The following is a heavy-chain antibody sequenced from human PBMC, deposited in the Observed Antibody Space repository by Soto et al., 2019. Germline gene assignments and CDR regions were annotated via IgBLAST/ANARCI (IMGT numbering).Heavy chain of an antibody. CDR1: GFTFSSYA. CDR2: ISGSGGST. Sequence: PGGSLRLSCAASGFTFSSYAMSWVRQAPGKGLEWVSAISGSGGSTYYADSVKGRFTISRDNSKNTLYLQMNSLRAEDTAVYYCAKRYPHYYDSSGYYFDYWGQGTLVTVSS. CDR3: AKRYPHYYDSSGYYFDY. D-gene: IGHD3-22*01. J-gene: IGHJ4*02. V-gene: IGHV3-23*01.